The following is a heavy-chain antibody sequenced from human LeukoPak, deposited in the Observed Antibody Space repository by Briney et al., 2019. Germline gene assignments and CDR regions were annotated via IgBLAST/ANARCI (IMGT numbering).Heavy chain of an antibody. Sequence: PGGSLRLSCAASGFMFSNYWMSWVRQAPGEGLEWVANINEDGYQKYYVDSVKGRFTISRDNAKNSVYLQMDSLRAEDAAVYYCARDLGGYWGQGTLVTVSS. CDR3: ARDLGGY. D-gene: IGHD3-16*01. J-gene: IGHJ4*02. CDR2: INEDGYQK. V-gene: IGHV3-7*01. CDR1: GFMFSNYW.